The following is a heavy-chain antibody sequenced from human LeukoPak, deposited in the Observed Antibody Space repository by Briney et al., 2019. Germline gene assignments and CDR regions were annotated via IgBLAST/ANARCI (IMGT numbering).Heavy chain of an antibody. CDR2: IIPIFGTP. J-gene: IGHJ4*02. Sequence: ASVKVSCKASGGTFSSYAISWVRQAPGQGLEWMGGIIPIFGTPNYAQKFQGRLTITADKSTSTAYMELSSLRSEDTAVYYCARGGEIGSGWYRIDYWGQGTLVTVSS. V-gene: IGHV1-69*06. D-gene: IGHD6-19*01. CDR3: ARGGEIGSGWYRIDY. CDR1: GGTFSSYA.